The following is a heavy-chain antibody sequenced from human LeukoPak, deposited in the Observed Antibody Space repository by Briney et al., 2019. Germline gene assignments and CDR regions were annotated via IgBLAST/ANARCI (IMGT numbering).Heavy chain of an antibody. CDR3: ATRNYYDSTGYYNY. D-gene: IGHD3-22*01. J-gene: IGHJ4*02. V-gene: IGHV4-39*07. Sequence: SETLSLTCTVSGGSISSSTYYWGWIRQPPGKGLEWIGGIYYSGSTWYNPSLKSRVTISVDTSKNQFSLKLSSVTAADTAVYYCATRNYYDSTGYYNYWGQGTLVTVSS. CDR1: GGSISSSTYY. CDR2: IYYSGST.